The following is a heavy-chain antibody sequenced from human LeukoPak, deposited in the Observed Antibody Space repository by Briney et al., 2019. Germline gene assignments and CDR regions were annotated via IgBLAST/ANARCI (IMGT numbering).Heavy chain of an antibody. CDR1: GFTFSSYA. V-gene: IGHV3-30-3*01. J-gene: IGHJ4*02. CDR3: ARDGQDYGDYFWYFDY. D-gene: IGHD4-17*01. CDR2: ISYDGSNK. Sequence: GRSLRLSCAASGFTFSSYAMHWVRQAPGKGLEWVAVISYDGSNKYYADSVKGRFTISRDNSKNTLYLQMNSLRAEDTAVYYCARDGQDYGDYFWYFDYWGQGTLVTVSS.